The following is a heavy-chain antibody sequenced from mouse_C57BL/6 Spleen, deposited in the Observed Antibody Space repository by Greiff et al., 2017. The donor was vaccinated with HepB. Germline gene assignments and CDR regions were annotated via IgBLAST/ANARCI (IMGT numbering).Heavy chain of an antibody. Sequence: QVTLKDSGPGILQPSQTLSLTCSFSGFSLSTFGMGVGWIRQPSGKGLEWLAHIWWDDDKYYNPALKSRLTISKDTSKNQVFLKIANVDTADTATYYCARPSLYYGSSYWYFDVWGTGTTVTVSS. CDR3: ARPSLYYGSSYWYFDV. V-gene: IGHV8-8*01. J-gene: IGHJ1*03. CDR2: IWWDDDK. CDR1: GFSLSTFGMG. D-gene: IGHD1-1*01.